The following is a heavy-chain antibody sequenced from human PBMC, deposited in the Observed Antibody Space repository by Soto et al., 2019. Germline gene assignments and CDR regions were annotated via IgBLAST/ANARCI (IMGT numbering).Heavy chain of an antibody. CDR2: ISSSSSII. CDR3: ARDRLNDYGDSIFDY. CDR1: GFTFSSYS. J-gene: IGHJ4*02. V-gene: IGHV3-48*02. Sequence: EVQLVESGGGLVQSGGSLRLSCAASGFTFSSYSMDWVRRAPGKGLEWVSYISSSSSIIYYADSVKGRFTISRDNARNSLYLQMHSLRDEYTAVYYCARDRLNDYGDSIFDYWGQGTLVTVSS. D-gene: IGHD4-17*01.